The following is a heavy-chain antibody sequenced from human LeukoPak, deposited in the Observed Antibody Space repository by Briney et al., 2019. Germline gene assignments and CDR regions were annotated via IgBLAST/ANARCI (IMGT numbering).Heavy chain of an antibody. CDR2: INWNGGST. D-gene: IGHD2-15*01. Sequence: GGSLRLSCAASGFTFDDYGMSWVRQAPGKGLEWVSDINWNGGSTGYADSVKGRFTISRDNAKNSLYLQMNSLRAEDTALYYCASDLRDCSGGSCYTYNWFDPWGQGTLVTVSS. V-gene: IGHV3-20*04. J-gene: IGHJ5*02. CDR1: GFTFDDYG. CDR3: ASDLRDCSGGSCYTYNWFDP.